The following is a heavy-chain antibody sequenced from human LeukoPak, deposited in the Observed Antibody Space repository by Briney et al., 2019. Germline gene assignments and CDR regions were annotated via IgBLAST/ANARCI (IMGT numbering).Heavy chain of an antibody. Sequence: GGSLRLSCDASGFSISDYYMSWIRQSPGKGLEWISYITAGGASTNYADSVRGRFTISRDKARNSVALQLNSLRAEDTAVYYCTRQRRGTYYAFDSWGQGTLVTVSS. CDR2: ITAGGAST. CDR3: TRQRRGTYYAFDS. V-gene: IGHV3-11*01. J-gene: IGHJ4*02. D-gene: IGHD3-16*01. CDR1: GFSISDYY.